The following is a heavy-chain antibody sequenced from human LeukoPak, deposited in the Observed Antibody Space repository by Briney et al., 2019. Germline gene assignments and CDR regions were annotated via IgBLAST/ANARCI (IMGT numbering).Heavy chain of an antibody. J-gene: IGHJ4*02. Sequence: SETLSLTCTVSGGSISYYYWSWIRQPPGKGLEWIGYIYYSGSTNYNPSLKSRVTISVDTSKNQFSLNLTSVTTADTAVYYCASDRQGTVTPDYFDYWGQGTLVTVSS. V-gene: IGHV4-59*01. CDR3: ASDRQGTVTPDYFDY. CDR1: GGSISYYY. D-gene: IGHD4-11*01. CDR2: IYYSGST.